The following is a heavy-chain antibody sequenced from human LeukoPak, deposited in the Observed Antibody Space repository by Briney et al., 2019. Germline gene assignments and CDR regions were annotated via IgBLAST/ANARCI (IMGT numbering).Heavy chain of an antibody. CDR2: ISYDGSSK. J-gene: IGHJ4*02. V-gene: IGHV3-30-3*01. Sequence: GGSLRLSCAASGFTFSSYAMHWVRQAPGKGLEWVAVISYDGSSKYYADSVKGRFTISRDNSKNTLYLQMNSLRAEDTAVYYCARRVPADLYYFDYWGQGTLVTVSS. CDR1: GFTFSSYA. D-gene: IGHD2-2*01. CDR3: ARRVPADLYYFDY.